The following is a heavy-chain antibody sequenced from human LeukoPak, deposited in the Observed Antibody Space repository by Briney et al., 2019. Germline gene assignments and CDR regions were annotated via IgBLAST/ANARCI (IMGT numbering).Heavy chain of an antibody. J-gene: IGHJ4*02. CDR3: ARDDDSSGYAFDY. CDR2: IYFSGST. CDR1: GGSISSGSYY. D-gene: IGHD3-22*01. V-gene: IGHV4-39*07. Sequence: SETLSLTCTVSGGSISSGSYYWGWIRQPPGKGLEWIGSIYFSGSTYYNPSLKSRVTISVDTSKNQFSLKLSSVTAADTAVYYCARDDDSSGYAFDYWGQGTLVSVSS.